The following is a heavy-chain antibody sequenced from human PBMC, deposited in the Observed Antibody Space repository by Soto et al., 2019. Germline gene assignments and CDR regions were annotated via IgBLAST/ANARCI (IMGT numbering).Heavy chain of an antibody. Sequence: SETLSLTCTVSGGSISSGGYYWSWIRQHPGKGLEWLGYIYYSGSTYYNPSLKSRVTISVDTSKNQFSLKLSSVTAADTAVYYCARSQGRIYDFWSGYSTGPFDYWGQGTLVTVSS. CDR2: IYYSGST. CDR1: GGSISSGGYY. D-gene: IGHD3-3*01. V-gene: IGHV4-31*03. CDR3: ARSQGRIYDFWSGYSTGPFDY. J-gene: IGHJ4*02.